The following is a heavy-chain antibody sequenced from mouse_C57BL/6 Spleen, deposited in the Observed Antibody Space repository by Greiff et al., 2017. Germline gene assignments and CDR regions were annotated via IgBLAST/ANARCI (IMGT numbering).Heavy chain of an antibody. Sequence: QVHVKQSGAELVKPGSSVKLSCKASGYTFTEYTIHWVKQRSGQGLEWIGWFYPGSGSIKYNEKFKDKATLTADKSSSTVYMELSRLTSEDSAVYFCARHEGVYDGYLLAYWGQGTLVTVSA. D-gene: IGHD2-3*01. CDR3: ARHEGVYDGYLLAY. CDR2: FYPGSGSI. V-gene: IGHV1-62-2*01. CDR1: GYTFTEYT. J-gene: IGHJ3*01.